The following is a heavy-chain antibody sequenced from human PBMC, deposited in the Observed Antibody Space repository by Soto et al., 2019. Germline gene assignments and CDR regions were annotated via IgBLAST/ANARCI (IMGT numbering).Heavy chain of an antibody. CDR2: IIPIFGTA. CDR1: GGTFSSYA. D-gene: IGHD3-10*01. J-gene: IGHJ4*02. CDR3: ARDSGYYGSGSYYKSFDY. V-gene: IGHV1-69*13. Sequence: SVKVSCKASGGTFSSYAISWVRQAPGQGLEWMGGIIPIFGTANYAQKFQGRVTITADESTSTAYMELSSLRSEDTAVYYCARDSGYYGSGSYYKSFDYWGQGTLVTVSS.